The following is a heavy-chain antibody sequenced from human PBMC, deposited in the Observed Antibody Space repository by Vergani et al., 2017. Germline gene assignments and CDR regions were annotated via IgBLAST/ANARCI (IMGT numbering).Heavy chain of an antibody. J-gene: IGHJ4*02. V-gene: IGHV4-39*07. CDR3: ARERGPTVTTGY. Sequence: QVQLQESGPGLVKPSETLSLTCTVSGGSLSSSSYYWGWVRQPPGKGLEWIGSIYYSGRTYYNPSLKSRVTISVDTSKNQFSLKLSSVTAADTAVYYCARERGPTVTTGYWGQGTLVTVSS. D-gene: IGHD4-17*01. CDR1: GGSLSSSSYY. CDR2: IYYSGRT.